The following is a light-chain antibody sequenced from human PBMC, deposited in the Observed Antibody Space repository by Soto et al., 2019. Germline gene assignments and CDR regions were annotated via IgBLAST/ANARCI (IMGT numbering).Light chain of an antibody. V-gene: IGLV3-1*01. CDR3: QAWDSSTPVV. CDR1: KLGDKY. J-gene: IGLJ2*01. CDR2: QDS. Sequence: SYELTQSPSVSVSPGQTASITCSGDKLGDKYACWYQQKPGQSPVLVIYQDSKRPSGIPERFSGSNSGNTATLTISGTQAMDEADYYCQAWDSSTPVVFGGGTKLTVL.